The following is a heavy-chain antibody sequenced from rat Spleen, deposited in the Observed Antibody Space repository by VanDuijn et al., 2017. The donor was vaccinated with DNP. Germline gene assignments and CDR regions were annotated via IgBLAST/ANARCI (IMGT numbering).Heavy chain of an antibody. V-gene: IGHV5-25*01. CDR3: ARHDNFDWFAY. D-gene: IGHD1-10*01. CDR1: GFTFSNYD. CDR2: VSTSGSKT. J-gene: IGHJ3*01. Sequence: EVQLVESGGGLVQPGRSMKLSCAASGFTFSNYDMAWVRQAPKKGLEWVATVSTSGSKTYYSDPAQGQFTVSRDDAKSTLYLQMNSLKSEDTATYYCARHDNFDWFAYWGKGTLVTVSS.